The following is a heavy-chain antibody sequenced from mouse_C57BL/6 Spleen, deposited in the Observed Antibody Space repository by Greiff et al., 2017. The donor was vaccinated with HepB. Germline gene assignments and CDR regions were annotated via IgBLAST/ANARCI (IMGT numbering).Heavy chain of an antibody. CDR1: GYTFTSYW. Sequence: QVQLKQPGAELVKPGASVKLSCKASGYTFTSYWMHWVKQRPGQGLEWIGMIHPNSGSTNYNEKFKSKATLTVDKSSSTAYMQLSSLTSVDSAVYYCARQEDYGYGYAMDYWGQGTSVTVSS. CDR2: IHPNSGST. CDR3: ARQEDYGYGYAMDY. J-gene: IGHJ4*01. V-gene: IGHV1-64*01. D-gene: IGHD2-2*01.